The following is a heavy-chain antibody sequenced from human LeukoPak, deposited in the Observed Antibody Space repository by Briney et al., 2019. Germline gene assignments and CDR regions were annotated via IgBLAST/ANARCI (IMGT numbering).Heavy chain of an antibody. D-gene: IGHD3-22*01. Sequence: SSETLSLTCTVSGGSISSYYWSWIRQPAGKGLEWIGRIYTSGSTNYNHSLKSRVTISVDKSKNQFSLKLSSVTAADTAVYYCARDMHYYDSSGYFFDYWGQGTLVTVSS. V-gene: IGHV4-4*07. J-gene: IGHJ4*02. CDR2: IYTSGST. CDR1: GGSISSYY. CDR3: ARDMHYYDSSGYFFDY.